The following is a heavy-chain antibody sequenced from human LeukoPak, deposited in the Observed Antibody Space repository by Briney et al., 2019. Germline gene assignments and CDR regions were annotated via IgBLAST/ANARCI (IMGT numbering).Heavy chain of an antibody. V-gene: IGHV3-21*01. J-gene: IGHJ4*02. CDR3: ARGHTAVTRHFDF. Sequence: GGSLRLSCAASGFTFSSYSMNWVRQAPGKGLEWVSIISSGSSTIFSADALKGRFTISRDDAKNLLYLDMNSLRAEDTAVYYCARGHTAVTRHFDFWGQGTLVTVSS. CDR2: ISSGSSTI. D-gene: IGHD4-17*01. CDR1: GFTFSSYS.